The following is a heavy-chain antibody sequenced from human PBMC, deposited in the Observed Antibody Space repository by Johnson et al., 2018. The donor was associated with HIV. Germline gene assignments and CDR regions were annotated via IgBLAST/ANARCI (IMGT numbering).Heavy chain of an antibody. Sequence: VQLVESGGGLVQPGASLTLSCAASGLTVSSNYMSWVRQAPGKGLEWVSIIYTGGTTYYADSVKGRFTISRDNSKNTVYLQMNSLRAEDTAVYYCARDGGSKGKGAFDMWGQGTLVNVSS. CDR3: ARDGGSKGKGAFDM. CDR2: IYTGGTT. D-gene: IGHD3-16*01. J-gene: IGHJ3*02. V-gene: IGHV3-66*02. CDR1: GLTVSSNY.